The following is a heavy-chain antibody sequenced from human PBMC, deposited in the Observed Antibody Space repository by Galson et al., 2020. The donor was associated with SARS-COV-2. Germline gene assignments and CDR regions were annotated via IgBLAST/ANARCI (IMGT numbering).Heavy chain of an antibody. CDR2: IYYSGST. J-gene: IGHJ4*02. Sequence: SETLSLPCTVPGGPISRYYWSWIRQPPGKGLEWIGYIYYSGSTNYNPPLKGRVTISVATSKTQFSLKLSSVTAADAAVYYCARGFDYWGQGTLVTVSA. CDR3: ARGFDY. CDR1: GGPISRYY. V-gene: IGHV4-59*13.